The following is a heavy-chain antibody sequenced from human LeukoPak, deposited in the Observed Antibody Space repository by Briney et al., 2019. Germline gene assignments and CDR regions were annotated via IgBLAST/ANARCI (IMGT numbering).Heavy chain of an antibody. CDR1: GFTFSSYA. J-gene: IGHJ6*02. CDR2: ISYDGSNK. V-gene: IGHV3-30*04. D-gene: IGHD2-2*01. CDR3: ARDSVVVPAAYTYYYYGMDV. Sequence: GRSLRLSCAASGFTFSSYAMHWVRQAPGKGLEWVAVISYDGSNKYYADSVKGRFTISRDNSKNTLYLQMNSLRAEDTAVYYCARDSVVVPAAYTYYYYGMDVWGQGTTVTVSS.